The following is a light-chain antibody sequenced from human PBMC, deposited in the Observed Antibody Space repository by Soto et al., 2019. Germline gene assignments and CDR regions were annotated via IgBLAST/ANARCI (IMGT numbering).Light chain of an antibody. Sequence: EIVMTQSPATLSVSPGERATLSCRASQSVSSKLAWFQQKPGQAPSLLIYGISTRATGVPVRFSGSGSGTEFTLTVNSLQSEDFAVYYCQQYTNWPHTFGQGTKVDIX. CDR3: QQYTNWPHT. CDR1: QSVSSK. V-gene: IGKV3-15*01. J-gene: IGKJ2*01. CDR2: GIS.